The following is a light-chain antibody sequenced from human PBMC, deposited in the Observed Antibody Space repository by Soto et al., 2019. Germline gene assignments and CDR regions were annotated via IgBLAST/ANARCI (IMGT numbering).Light chain of an antibody. J-gene: IGKJ3*01. V-gene: IGKV2-28*01. Sequence: DIVMTQSPLSLPVTPGEPASISCRSSQSLLHTNGYNYLDWYLQKPGQSPQLLIYLGSNRASGVPGRFSGSGSGTDFTLKIRRVEADDVGVYYCMQSLQLPRTFGPGTKVDIK. CDR1: QSLLHTNGYNY. CDR3: MQSLQLPRT. CDR2: LGS.